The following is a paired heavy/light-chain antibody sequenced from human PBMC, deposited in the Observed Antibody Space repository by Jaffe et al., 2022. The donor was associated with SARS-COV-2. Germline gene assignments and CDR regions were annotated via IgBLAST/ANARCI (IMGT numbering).Light chain of an antibody. CDR2: MGS. CDR1: QSLLHSNGYNY. CDR3: MQALQTPQT. V-gene: IGKV2-28*01. J-gene: IGKJ2*01. Sequence: DIVMTQSPLSLPVTPGEPASISCRSNQSLLHSNGYNYLDWYLQRPGQSPQLLMYMGSNRASGVPDRFIGSGSGTDFTLKISSVETDDIGVYYCMQALQTPQTFGQGTKLEIK.
Heavy chain of an antibody. V-gene: IGHV2-5*02. J-gene: IGHJ3*01. D-gene: IGHD3-10*01. CDR3: AHKMHHHASGRLGALDV. CDR1: GFSLNAFGVG. CDR2: IYWDNDK. Sequence: QITLKESGPALVIPTQTLRLTCTFSGFSLNAFGVGVGWIRQPPGKALEWLVFIYWDNDKRYSPSLKSRLTITKDTSKNQVVLTVTNMDPVDTGTYYCAHKMHHHASGRLGALDVWGQGTVVTVSS.